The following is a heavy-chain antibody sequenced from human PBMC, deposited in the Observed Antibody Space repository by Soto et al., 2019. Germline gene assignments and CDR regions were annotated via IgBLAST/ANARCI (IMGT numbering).Heavy chain of an antibody. CDR2: INHSGST. CDR1: GGSFSGYY. J-gene: IGHJ5*02. D-gene: IGHD2-2*01. V-gene: IGHV4-34*01. Sequence: PSETLSLTCAVYGGSFSGYYWRWIRQPPGKGLEWIGEINHSGSTNYNPSLKSRVTISVDTSKNQFSLKLSSVTAADTAVYYCARGPSGYCSSTSCYGRGWFDPWGQGTLVTVSS. CDR3: ARGPSGYCSSTSCYGRGWFDP.